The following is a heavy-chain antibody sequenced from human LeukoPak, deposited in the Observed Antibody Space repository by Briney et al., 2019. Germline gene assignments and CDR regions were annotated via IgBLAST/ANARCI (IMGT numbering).Heavy chain of an antibody. J-gene: IGHJ4*02. CDR2: ISSSSSYI. D-gene: IGHD3-10*01. CDR1: GFTFSSYS. Sequence: GGSLRLSCAASGFTFSSYSMNWVRQAPGKGLEWVSSISSSSSYIYYADSVKGRFTISRDNAKNSLYLQMNSLRAEDTAVYYCARDLIGGSTGPGCWGQGTLVTVSS. V-gene: IGHV3-21*01. CDR3: ARDLIGGSTGPGC.